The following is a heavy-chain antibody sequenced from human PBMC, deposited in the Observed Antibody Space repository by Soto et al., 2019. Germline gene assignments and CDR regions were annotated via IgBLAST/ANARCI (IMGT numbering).Heavy chain of an antibody. Sequence: QVQLVQSGAEVKKPGSSVKVSCKASGGTFSSYAISWVRQAPGQGLEWLGGIIPIFGTANYAQKFQGRVTINADESKSTGYMELSSLRSEDTAVYYCAREWIVGNYKGYYFAYWGQGTLVTVSS. V-gene: IGHV1-69*01. J-gene: IGHJ4*02. CDR1: GGTFSSYA. D-gene: IGHD4-4*01. CDR3: AREWIVGNYKGYYFAY. CDR2: IIPIFGTA.